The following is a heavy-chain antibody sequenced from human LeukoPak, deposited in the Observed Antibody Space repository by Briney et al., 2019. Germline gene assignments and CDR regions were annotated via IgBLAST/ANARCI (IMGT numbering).Heavy chain of an antibody. D-gene: IGHD3-10*01. J-gene: IGHJ6*02. CDR1: GYSFISYW. V-gene: IGHV5-10-1*01. CDR3: ARHGLSSDMDV. Sequence: GESLKIYCKGFGYSFISYWITWVRQMPGKGLEWMGTIDPSDSYTDYSPSFQGHVTISADKSISTAYLQWSSLKASDTAMYYCARHGLSSDMDVWGQGTTVTVSS. CDR2: IDPSDSYT.